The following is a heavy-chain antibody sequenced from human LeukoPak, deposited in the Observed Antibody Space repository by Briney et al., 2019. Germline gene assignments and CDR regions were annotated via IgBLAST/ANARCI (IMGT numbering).Heavy chain of an antibody. CDR3: AKDPFYDILTSLDY. Sequence: GRSLRLSCAASGFTFSSYGMHWVRQAPGKGLEWVAFIRYDGSNKYYADSVKCRFTISRDNSKNTLYLEMNSLRAEDTGVYYCAKDPFYDILTSLDYWGQGTLVTVSS. V-gene: IGHV3-30*02. D-gene: IGHD3-9*01. CDR1: GFTFSSYG. J-gene: IGHJ4*02. CDR2: IRYDGSNK.